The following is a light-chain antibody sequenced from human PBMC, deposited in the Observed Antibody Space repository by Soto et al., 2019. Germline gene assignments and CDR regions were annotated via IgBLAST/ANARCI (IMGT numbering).Light chain of an antibody. Sequence: DIVLRHPPGTLSLSPRERATVSCRASQSIKNNFLAWYQQKPGQAPRLLIFGASSRSSGIPYRFSGSGSGTDFTLTISRLEPEDFAVYYCQQYGSSPITFGQGTRLEI. CDR1: QSIKNNF. V-gene: IGKV3-20*01. CDR3: QQYGSSPIT. CDR2: GAS. J-gene: IGKJ5*01.